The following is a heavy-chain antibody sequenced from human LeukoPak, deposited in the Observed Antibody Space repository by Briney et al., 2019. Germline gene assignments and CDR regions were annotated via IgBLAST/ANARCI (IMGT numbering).Heavy chain of an antibody. CDR2: IIPIFGIA. Sequence: GASVKVSCKASGGTFSGYAISWVRQAPGQGLEWMGRIIPIFGIANYAQKFQGRVTITADKSTSTAYMELSSLRSEDTAVYYCAREPDTAMAYGMDVWGQGTTVTVSS. D-gene: IGHD5-18*01. V-gene: IGHV1-69*04. J-gene: IGHJ6*02. CDR1: GGTFSGYA. CDR3: AREPDTAMAYGMDV.